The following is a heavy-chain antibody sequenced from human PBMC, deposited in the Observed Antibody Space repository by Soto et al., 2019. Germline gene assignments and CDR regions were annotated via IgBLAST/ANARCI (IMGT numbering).Heavy chain of an antibody. CDR2: INDEGNNA. J-gene: IGHJ4*02. CDR1: GFIFKMYY. CDR3: TRGPRVSSIGTGAY. D-gene: IGHD1-26*01. Sequence: LRLSCEASGFIFKMYYLHWVRQTPGKGPVWVARINDEGNNATYADSVKGRFTIPRDNAKNTLYLQMDGLRVDDAGLYYCTRGPRVSSIGTGAYWGQGSLVTVSS. V-gene: IGHV3-74*01.